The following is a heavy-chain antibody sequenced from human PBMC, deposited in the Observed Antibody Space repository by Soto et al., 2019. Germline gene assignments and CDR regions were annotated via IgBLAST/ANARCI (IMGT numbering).Heavy chain of an antibody. CDR2: INSDGTTT. J-gene: IGHJ5*02. CDR3: SRDAWGGP. Sequence: QVQLVQSGGGLVKPGGSLRLSCEASGFNFNDYYMSWIRQAPGKGLEWVSDINSDGTTTHYADSVKGRLTISRDNAKNSLYLQMVSLRVDYTAVYYCSRDAWGGPSGQGTLVTVSS. CDR1: GFNFNDYY. D-gene: IGHD3-10*01. V-gene: IGHV3-11*01.